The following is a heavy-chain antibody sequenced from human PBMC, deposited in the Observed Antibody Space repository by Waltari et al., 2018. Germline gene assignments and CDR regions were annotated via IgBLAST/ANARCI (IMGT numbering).Heavy chain of an antibody. V-gene: IGHV3-30*09. D-gene: IGHD3-22*01. CDR2: ISYNERNI. CDR3: ARDYCDRTNCHGMDV. J-gene: IGHJ6*02. CDR1: EFTFSSYA. Sequence: QVQLVESGGGVVQPGRSLRLSCAASEFTFSSYAMHWVRQAPGKGLEWVAVISYNERNIYYEDSVKGRFAISRDNSKKMLYLQMSSLRVEDTAVYYCARDYCDRTNCHGMDVWGQGTTVTVSS.